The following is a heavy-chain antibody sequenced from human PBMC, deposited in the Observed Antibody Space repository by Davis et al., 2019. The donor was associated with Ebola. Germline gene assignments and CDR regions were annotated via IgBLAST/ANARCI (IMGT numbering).Heavy chain of an antibody. CDR3: AAIYGRRAFDI. D-gene: IGHD4-17*01. J-gene: IGHJ3*02. V-gene: IGHV4-34*01. CDR2: INHSVIT. CDR1: GASFSGYY. Sequence: PSDPLSPTLAVHGASFSGYYWKWTRQPPGRGLLWTGAINHSVITNYNLSPKSRVTISVDTSKNQFSLKLSSVTAADTAFYYCAAIYGRRAFDIWGQGTMVTVSS.